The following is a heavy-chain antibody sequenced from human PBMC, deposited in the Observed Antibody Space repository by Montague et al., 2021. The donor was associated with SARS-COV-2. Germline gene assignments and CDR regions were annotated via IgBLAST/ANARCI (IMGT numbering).Heavy chain of an antibody. CDR3: ARNGYCGGDCYNDAFDI. CDR1: GGSISSSSYE. Sequence: SETLSLTCTVSGGSISSSSYEWGWIRQPPGKGLEWIESIYYSGSTYYNPSLKSRVTISVDTSKNQFSLKLSSVTAADTAVYYCARNGYCGGDCYNDAFDIWGQGTMVTVSS. D-gene: IGHD2-21*02. V-gene: IGHV4-39*01. CDR2: IYYSGST. J-gene: IGHJ3*02.